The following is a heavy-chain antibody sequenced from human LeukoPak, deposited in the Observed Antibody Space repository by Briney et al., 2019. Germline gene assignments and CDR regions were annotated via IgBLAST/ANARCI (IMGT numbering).Heavy chain of an antibody. CDR1: GGTFSSYA. V-gene: IGHV1-69*01. CDR2: IIPIFGTA. Sequence: ASVKVSCKASGGTFSSYAISWVRQAPGQGLEWMGGIIPIFGTANYAQTFQGRVTITADGSTSTAYMELSSLRSEDTAVYYCARDGVAAAGNFDYWGQGTLVTVSS. D-gene: IGHD6-13*01. J-gene: IGHJ4*02. CDR3: ARDGVAAAGNFDY.